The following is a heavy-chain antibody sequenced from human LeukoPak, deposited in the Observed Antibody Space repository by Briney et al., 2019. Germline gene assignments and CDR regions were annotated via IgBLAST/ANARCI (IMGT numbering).Heavy chain of an antibody. CDR3: ARNLRYFDWSKRGAFDI. CDR2: ISSSSSYI. Sequence: PGGSLRLSCAASGFTFSSYSMNWVRQAPGKGLEWVSSISSSSSYIYYADSVKGRFTISRDNAKNSLYLQMNSLRAEDTAVYYCARNLRYFDWSKRGAFDIWGQGTMVTVSS. D-gene: IGHD3-9*01. V-gene: IGHV3-21*01. CDR1: GFTFSSYS. J-gene: IGHJ3*02.